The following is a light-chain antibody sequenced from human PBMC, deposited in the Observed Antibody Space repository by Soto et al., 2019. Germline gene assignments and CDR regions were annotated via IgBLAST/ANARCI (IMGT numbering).Light chain of an antibody. V-gene: IGLV1-47*01. CDR1: SSNIGSNY. J-gene: IGLJ1*01. CDR3: AAWDDSLSGFYV. Sequence: QSVLTQPPSASGTPGQRVTISCSGSSSNIGSNYVYWYQQLPGTAPKLLIYRNNQRPSGVPDRFSGSKSGTSASLAISGLRSEDKADYYCAAWDDSLSGFYVFGTGTKVTVL. CDR2: RNN.